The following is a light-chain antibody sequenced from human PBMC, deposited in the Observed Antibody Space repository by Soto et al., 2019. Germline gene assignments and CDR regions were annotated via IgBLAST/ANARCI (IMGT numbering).Light chain of an antibody. CDR2: RIY. CDR1: EALGRNY. CDR3: QQYDNFPQT. J-gene: IGKJ1*01. Sequence: ETLLTQSPGTLSLSPGERATLSCRAIEALGRNYLAWYQQKPGQAPRLLIHRIYIRAAGIPDMFTGSASGTDFTLTISRLEPEDFAVYYCQQYDNFPQTFGQGTKVDSK. V-gene: IGKV3-20*01.